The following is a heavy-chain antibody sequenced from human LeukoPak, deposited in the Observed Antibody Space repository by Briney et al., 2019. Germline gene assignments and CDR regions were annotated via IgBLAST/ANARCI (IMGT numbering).Heavy chain of an antibody. Sequence: SETLSLTCTVSGGSISSFYWSWIRQPAGKGLEWIGRIYTSGSTNYNPSLKSRVTMSVDTSKNQFSLKLSSVTAADTAVYYCARDKSRTYGSADAFDIWGQGTIVTVSS. CDR1: GGSISSFY. CDR3: ARDKSRTYGSADAFDI. D-gene: IGHD3-10*01. CDR2: IYTSGST. J-gene: IGHJ3*02. V-gene: IGHV4-4*07.